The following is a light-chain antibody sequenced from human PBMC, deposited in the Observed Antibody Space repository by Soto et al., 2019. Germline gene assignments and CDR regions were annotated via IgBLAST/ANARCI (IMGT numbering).Light chain of an antibody. CDR2: AAS. CDR3: QKDNSAPR. CDR1: QGISNY. Sequence: DIQMTQSPSSLSASVGDRVTITCRASQGISNYLAWYQQKPGKVPKLLIYAASTLQSGVPSRFSGSGSGTDFTLTISSLQAEDVATYYCQKDNSAPRFGPGTKVDIK. J-gene: IGKJ3*01. V-gene: IGKV1-27*01.